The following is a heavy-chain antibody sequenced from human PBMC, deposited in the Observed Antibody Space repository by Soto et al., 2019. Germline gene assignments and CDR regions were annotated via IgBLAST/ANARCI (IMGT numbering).Heavy chain of an antibody. D-gene: IGHD2-15*01. CDR1: GFTFSSYS. V-gene: IGHV3-48*02. CDR3: AREGGIYCSGGSCYSDYYYYGMDV. J-gene: IGHJ6*02. CDR2: ISSSSITI. Sequence: GGSLRLSCAASGFTFSSYSMNWVRQAPGKGLEWVSYISSSSITIYYADSVKGRFTISRDNAKNSLYLQMNSLRDEDTAVYYCAREGGIYCSGGSCYSDYYYYGMDVWGQGTTVTVSS.